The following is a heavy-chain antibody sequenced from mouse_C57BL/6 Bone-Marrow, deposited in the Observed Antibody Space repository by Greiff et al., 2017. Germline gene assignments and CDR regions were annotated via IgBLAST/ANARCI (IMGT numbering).Heavy chain of an antibody. CDR1: GFNIKDYY. J-gene: IGHJ2*01. Sequence: VQLQQSGAELVKPGASVKLSCTASGFNIKDYYMHWVKQRTEQGLEWIGRIDPEDGETKYDPKFQGKATITVDTSSNTAYLQLSILTSEDTAVYYCARLGYLDYWGQGTTLTVSS. CDR3: ARLGYLDY. CDR2: IDPEDGET. V-gene: IGHV14-2*01.